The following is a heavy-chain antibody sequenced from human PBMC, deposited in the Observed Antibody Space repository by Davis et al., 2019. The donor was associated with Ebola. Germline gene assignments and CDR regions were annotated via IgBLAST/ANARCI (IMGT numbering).Heavy chain of an antibody. CDR1: GYTLTSYY. CDR3: ARDREGDWTFDI. CDR2: IDPRSGNT. Sequence: ASVKVSCKTSGYTLTSYYMHWVRQAPGQGLEWMGIIDPRSGNTNYAQKFQGRVTMTRDTSTTTVYMQLSSLRSEDTAVYYCARDREGDWTFDIWGQGTMVTVSS. D-gene: IGHD2-21*02. V-gene: IGHV1-46*01. J-gene: IGHJ3*02.